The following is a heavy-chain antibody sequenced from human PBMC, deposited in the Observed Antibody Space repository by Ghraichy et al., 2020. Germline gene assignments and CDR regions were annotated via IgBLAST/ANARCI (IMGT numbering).Heavy chain of an antibody. J-gene: IGHJ4*02. V-gene: IGHV4-34*01. CDR1: GGSFSGYY. CDR2: INHSGST. D-gene: IGHD2/OR15-2a*01. CDR3: ARGQYVDGGY. Sequence: SQTLSHTCAVYGGSFSGYYWSWIRQPPGKGLEWIGEINHSGSTNYNPSLKSRVTISVDTSKNQFSLKLSSVTAADTAVYYCARGQYVDGGYWGQGTLVTVSS.